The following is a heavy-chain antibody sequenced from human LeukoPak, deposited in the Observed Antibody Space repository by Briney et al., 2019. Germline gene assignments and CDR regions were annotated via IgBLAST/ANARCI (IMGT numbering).Heavy chain of an antibody. Sequence: PGGSLRLSCAASGFTFDDYAMHWVRQAPGKGLEWVSSISSSSSYIYYADSVKGRFTISRDNAKNSLYLQMNSLRAEDTAVYYCARVPVTGAFDIWGQGTMVTVSS. CDR3: ARVPVTGAFDI. D-gene: IGHD4-17*01. J-gene: IGHJ3*02. CDR2: ISSSSSYI. CDR1: GFTFDDYA. V-gene: IGHV3-21*01.